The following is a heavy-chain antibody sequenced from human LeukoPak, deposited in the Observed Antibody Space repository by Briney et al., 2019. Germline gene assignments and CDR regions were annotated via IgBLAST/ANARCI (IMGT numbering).Heavy chain of an antibody. Sequence: SETLSLTCAVYGGSFSGYYWGWIRQPPGKGLEWIGSIYHSGSTYYNPSLKSRVTISVDTSKNQFSLKLSSVTAADTAVYYCAREYYDYVWGSYPGQGVFDYWGQGTLVTVSS. J-gene: IGHJ4*02. CDR1: GGSFSGYY. CDR3: AREYYDYVWGSYPGQGVFDY. CDR2: IYHSGST. D-gene: IGHD3-16*02. V-gene: IGHV4-38-2*01.